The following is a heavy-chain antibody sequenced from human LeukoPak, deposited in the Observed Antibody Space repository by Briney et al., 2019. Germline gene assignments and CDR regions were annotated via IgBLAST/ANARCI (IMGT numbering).Heavy chain of an antibody. CDR3: ARRSSWHNYFDY. D-gene: IGHD6-13*01. V-gene: IGHV4-39*01. CDR2: IYYSGST. Sequence: SETLSLTCTVSGGSISSSSYYWGWIRQPPGTGLEWIGSIYYSGSTYYNPSLKSRVTISVDTSKNQFSLKLSSVTAADTAVYYCARRSSWHNYFDYWGQGTLVTVSS. CDR1: GGSISSSSYY. J-gene: IGHJ4*02.